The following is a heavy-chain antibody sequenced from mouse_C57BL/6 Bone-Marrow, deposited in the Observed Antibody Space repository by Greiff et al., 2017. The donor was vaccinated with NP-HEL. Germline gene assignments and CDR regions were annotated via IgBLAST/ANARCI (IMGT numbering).Heavy chain of an antibody. J-gene: IGHJ2*01. CDR1: GFTFSSYA. CDR2: ISDGGSYT. Sequence: EVKLVESGGGLVKPGGSLKLSCAASGFTFSSYAMSWVRQTPEKRLEWVATISDGGSYTYYPDNVKGRFTISRDNAKNNLYLQMSHLKSEDTAMYYCARDRLRPYYFDYWGQGTTLTVSS. D-gene: IGHD2-4*01. CDR3: ARDRLRPYYFDY. V-gene: IGHV5-4*01.